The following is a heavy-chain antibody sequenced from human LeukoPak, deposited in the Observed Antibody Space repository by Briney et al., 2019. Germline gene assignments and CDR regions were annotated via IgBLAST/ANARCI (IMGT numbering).Heavy chain of an antibody. V-gene: IGHV4-38-2*02. J-gene: IGHJ6*03. CDR3: ARGRRGSGGYYYYMDV. D-gene: IGHD6-19*01. CDR1: GYSISSGYY. Sequence: SGTLSLTCTVSGYSISSGYYWGWIRQPPGKGLEWIGIIYHSGSTNYNPSLKSRVTISVDTSKNQFSLKLSSVTAADTAVYYCARGRRGSGGYYYYMDVWGKGTTVTVSS. CDR2: IYHSGST.